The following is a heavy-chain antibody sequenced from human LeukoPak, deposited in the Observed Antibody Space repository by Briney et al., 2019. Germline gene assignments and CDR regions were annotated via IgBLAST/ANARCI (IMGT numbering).Heavy chain of an antibody. V-gene: IGHV3-9*01. J-gene: IGHJ4*02. CDR1: GFTFDDYA. CDR2: ISWNSGSI. D-gene: IGHD1-26*01. Sequence: PGGSLRLSCAASGFTFDDYAMHWVRQAPGKGLEWVSGISWNSGSIGYADSVKGRFTISRDNAKNSLYLQMNSLRAEDTAVYYCARDASGSYYNWGQGTLVTVSS. CDR3: ARDASGSYYN.